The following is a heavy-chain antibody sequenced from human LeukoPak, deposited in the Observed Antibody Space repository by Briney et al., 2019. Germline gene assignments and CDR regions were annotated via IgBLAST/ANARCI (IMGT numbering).Heavy chain of an antibody. CDR1: GFTFSGYD. J-gene: IGHJ5*02. D-gene: IGHD2-15*01. Sequence: GGSLRLSCAASGFTFSGYDMHWVRQITGRGLEWVSAIGTAGDTYYPGSVKGRFTISRENAKNSFYLQMNSLRAGDTAVYYCARGRCCSGASCYRRWRFDPWGQGTLVTVSS. V-gene: IGHV3-13*01. CDR2: IGTAGDT. CDR3: ARGRCCSGASCYRRWRFDP.